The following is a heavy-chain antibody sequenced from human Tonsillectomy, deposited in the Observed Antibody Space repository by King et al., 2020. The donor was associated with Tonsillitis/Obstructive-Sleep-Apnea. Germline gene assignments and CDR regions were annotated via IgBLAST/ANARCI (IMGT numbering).Heavy chain of an antibody. CDR2: ISGSGDST. CDR3: AKYLRSSGWYLLTFYY. D-gene: IGHD6-19*01. CDR1: GFTFSTYA. V-gene: IGHV3-23*04. Sequence: VQLVESGGGLVQPGGSLRLSCAASGFTFSTYAMNWVRQAPGKGLEWVSSISGSGDSTYYADSVKGRFTISRDNSLDTLYLQMNSLRAEDTALYYYAKYLRSSGWYLLTFYYLVQGTLVTVSS. J-gene: IGHJ4*02.